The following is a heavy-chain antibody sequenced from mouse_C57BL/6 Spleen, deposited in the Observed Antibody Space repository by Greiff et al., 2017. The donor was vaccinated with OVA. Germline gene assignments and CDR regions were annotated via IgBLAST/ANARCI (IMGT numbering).Heavy chain of an antibody. J-gene: IGHJ2*01. V-gene: IGHV1-50*01. CDR1: GYTFTSYW. Sequence: QVQLQQPGAELVKPGASVKLSCKASGYTFTSYWMQWVKQRPGQGLEWIGEIDPSDSYTNYNQKFKGKATLTVDTSSSTAYMQLSSLTSEDSAVYYCARRGGSGVYFDYWGQGTTLTVSS. CDR2: IDPSDSYT. CDR3: ARRGGSGVYFDY. D-gene: IGHD3-2*02.